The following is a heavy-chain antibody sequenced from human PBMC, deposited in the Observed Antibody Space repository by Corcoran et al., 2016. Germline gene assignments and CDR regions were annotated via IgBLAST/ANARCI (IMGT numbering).Heavy chain of an antibody. D-gene: IGHD2-2*01. J-gene: IGHJ6*02. CDR3: AEDRGCSSNHYYYGMDV. V-gene: IGHV3-43*01. CDR1: GFTFDDYT. CDR2: ISWDGGST. Sequence: EVQLVESGGVVVQPGGSLRLSCAASGFTFDDYTMHWVRQAPGKGLEWVSLISWDGGSTYYADSVKGRFTISRDNSKNSLYLQMNSLRTEATVLYCCAEDRGCSSNHYYYGMDVWGQGTTVTVSS.